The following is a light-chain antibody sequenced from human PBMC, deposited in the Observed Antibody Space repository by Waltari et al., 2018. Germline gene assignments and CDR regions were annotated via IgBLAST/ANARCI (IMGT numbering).Light chain of an antibody. CDR2: GAS. CDR3: QQYGSSPYT. Sequence: EIVLTQSPGTLSLSAGERATLSCSASQTVSNNYLAWYQQKPGQAPRLLIYGASTRATGIQDKFRGSGVGADFTLTISRLDPEDFAMYFCQQYGSSPYTFGQGTKLE. J-gene: IGKJ2*01. V-gene: IGKV3-20*01. CDR1: QTVSNNY.